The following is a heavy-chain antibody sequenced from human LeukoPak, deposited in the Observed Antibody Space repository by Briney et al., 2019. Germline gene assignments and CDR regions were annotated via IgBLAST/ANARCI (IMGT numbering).Heavy chain of an antibody. Sequence: GGSLRLSCTASGFTFSNFGMSWVRQAPGKGLEWVSHLTGSGGSTYYAGSVKGRFTITRDNSKNTLYLQMNSLRAEDTAVYYCAKRNYYGAGTYSFDFWGQGTLVTVSS. CDR1: GFTFSNFG. J-gene: IGHJ4*02. D-gene: IGHD3-10*01. V-gene: IGHV3-23*01. CDR2: LTGSGGST. CDR3: AKRNYYGAGTYSFDF.